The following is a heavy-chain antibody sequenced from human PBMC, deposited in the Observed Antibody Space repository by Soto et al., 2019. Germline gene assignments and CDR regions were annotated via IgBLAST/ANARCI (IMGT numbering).Heavy chain of an antibody. CDR3: VRGGYSSSWERLDP. Sequence: VQLVESGGGVIHPGKSLRLSCTASGSTFPNYPMHWVRQAPDKGLEWVAVISHDGVTKNSADSVKGRFTISRDNSSNTLYLQMNSLRIEDTAMYYCVRGGYSSSWERLDPWGQGTLVTVSS. D-gene: IGHD4-4*01. CDR2: ISHDGVTK. CDR1: GSTFPNYP. J-gene: IGHJ5*02. V-gene: IGHV3-30-3*01.